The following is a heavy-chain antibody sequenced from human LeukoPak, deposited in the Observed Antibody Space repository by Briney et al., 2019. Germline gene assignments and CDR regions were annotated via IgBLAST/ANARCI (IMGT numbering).Heavy chain of an antibody. J-gene: IGHJ6*02. CDR2: IYSGGNT. D-gene: IGHD3-10*01. CDR1: GFTLSSNY. V-gene: IGHV3-66*01. CDR3: ARVLGSYYYGMDV. Sequence: GGSLRLSCTASGFTLSSNYMSWVRQAPGKGLEWVSVIYSGGNTYSADSVKGRFTSSRDNSKNTLYLQMNSLRAEDTAVYYCARVLGSYYYGMDVWGQGTTVTVSS.